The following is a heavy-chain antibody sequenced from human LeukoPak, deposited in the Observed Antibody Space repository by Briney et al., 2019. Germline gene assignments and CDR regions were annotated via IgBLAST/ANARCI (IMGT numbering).Heavy chain of an antibody. J-gene: IGHJ4*02. D-gene: IGHD6-6*01. V-gene: IGHV1-2*06. CDR3: ATEYSSSSGDY. Sequence: ASVKVSCKASGYTFTGYDINWVRQAPGQGLEWMGRINPNSGGTNYAQKFQGRVTMTRDTSISTAYMELSRLRSDDTAEYYCATEYSSSSGDYWGQGTLVTVSS. CDR2: INPNSGGT. CDR1: GYTFTGYD.